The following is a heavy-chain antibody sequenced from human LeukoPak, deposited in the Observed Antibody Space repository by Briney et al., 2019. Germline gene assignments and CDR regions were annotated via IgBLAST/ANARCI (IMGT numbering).Heavy chain of an antibody. CDR3: ARDQSITMVRGVIITLDGMDV. J-gene: IGHJ6*02. D-gene: IGHD3-10*01. V-gene: IGHV4-4*07. CDR2: IYTSGST. CDR1: GGSISSDY. Sequence: SETLSLTCTVSGGSISSDYWSWIRQPAGKGLEWIGRIYTSGSTNYNPSLKSRVTMSVDTSKNQFSLKLSSVTAADTAVYYCARDQSITMVRGVIITLDGMDVWGQGTTVTASS.